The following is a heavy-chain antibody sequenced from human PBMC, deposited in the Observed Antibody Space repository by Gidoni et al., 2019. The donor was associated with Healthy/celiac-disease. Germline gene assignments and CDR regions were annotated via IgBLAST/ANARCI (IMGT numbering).Heavy chain of an antibody. J-gene: IGHJ6*02. V-gene: IGHV1-69*01. CDR1: GCTFSSYA. Sequence: QVQLVQSGAEVQKPGSSVKVSCKASGCTFSSYAISWVRQAPGQGLEWMGGIIPIFGTANYAQKFQGRVTITADESTSTAYMELSSLRSEDTAVYYCARETHCSGGSCYLAAHFAVSSGMDVWGQGTTVTVSS. CDR3: ARETHCSGGSCYLAAHFAVSSGMDV. CDR2: IIPIFGTA. D-gene: IGHD2-15*01.